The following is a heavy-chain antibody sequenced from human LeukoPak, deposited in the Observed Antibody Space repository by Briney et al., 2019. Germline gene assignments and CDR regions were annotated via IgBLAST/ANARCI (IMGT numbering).Heavy chain of an antibody. V-gene: IGHV3-66*02. D-gene: IGHD5-18*01. Sequence: GGSLRLSCAASGFTVSSNYMSWVRQAPGKGLEWVSVIYSGGSTYYADSVKGRFTLSRDNSKNTLYLQMNSLRAEDTAVYYCARESGGLDTALGFDYWGQGTLVTVSS. J-gene: IGHJ4*02. CDR1: GFTVSSNY. CDR3: ARESGGLDTALGFDY. CDR2: IYSGGST.